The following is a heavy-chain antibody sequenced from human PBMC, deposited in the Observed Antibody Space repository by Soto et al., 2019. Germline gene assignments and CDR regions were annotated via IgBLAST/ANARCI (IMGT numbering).Heavy chain of an antibody. CDR1: GGSLRNYY. Sequence: CETLSLTCGVYGGSLRNYYWIWVRQPPGKGLEWIGEVNHSGEPTYNPSLQSRFTISLDPSNTQFSLKLPSVTAADPAMYFFKRAQRFPRSWVDPLGPGTQVNIFS. CDR2: VNHSGEP. J-gene: IGHJ5*02. CDR3: KRAQRFPRSWVDP. D-gene: IGHD6-25*01. V-gene: IGHV4-34*01.